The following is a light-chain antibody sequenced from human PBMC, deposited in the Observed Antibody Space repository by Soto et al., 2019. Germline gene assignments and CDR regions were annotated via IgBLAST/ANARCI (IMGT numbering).Light chain of an antibody. CDR3: NSHTSSGVRV. V-gene: IGLV2-14*01. CDR2: EVS. Sequence: QSALTQPASVSGSPGQSITISCTGTSSDVGGYNHVSGYQHHPGKAPELMIYEVSNRPSGVSNRFSGSKSGYTASLTISGLQAEDEADYYCNSHTSSGVRVFGTGTKVTVL. J-gene: IGLJ1*01. CDR1: SSDVGGYNH.